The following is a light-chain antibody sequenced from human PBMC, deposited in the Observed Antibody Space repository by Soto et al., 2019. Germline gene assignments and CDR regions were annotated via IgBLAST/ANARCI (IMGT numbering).Light chain of an antibody. CDR2: KAS. V-gene: IGKV1-5*03. CDR1: QTISSW. J-gene: IGKJ1*01. Sequence: DIQMTQSPSTLSGSVGDRVTITCRASQTISSWLAWYQQEPGKAPKLLIYKASSLESGVPSRFSGSGSGTEFTLTISSLQPDDFATYYCQQYNSYWTFGQGTKVDIK. CDR3: QQYNSYWT.